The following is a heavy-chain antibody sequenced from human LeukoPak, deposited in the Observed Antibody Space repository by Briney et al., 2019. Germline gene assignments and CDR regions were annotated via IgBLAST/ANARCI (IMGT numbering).Heavy chain of an antibody. CDR3: AKGGSFYDILTGYLRPYYFDY. CDR2: ISGSGGST. V-gene: IGHV3-23*01. CDR1: GFTFSSYA. D-gene: IGHD3-9*01. Sequence: GGSLRLSCVASGFTFSSYAMSWVRQAPGKGLEWVPAISGSGGSTYYADSVKGRFTISRDNSKNTLYLQMNSLRAEDTAVYYCAKGGSFYDILTGYLRPYYFDYWGQGTLVTVSS. J-gene: IGHJ4*02.